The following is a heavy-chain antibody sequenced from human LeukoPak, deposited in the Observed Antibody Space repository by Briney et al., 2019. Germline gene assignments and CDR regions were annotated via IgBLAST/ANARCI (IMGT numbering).Heavy chain of an antibody. D-gene: IGHD3-22*01. CDR2: ISFDGSNK. CDR3: ARVERWYYSDSSDYFTHDALDI. V-gene: IGHV3-30-3*01. Sequence: PGGSLRLSCAASGFTFSSYLMHWVRQAPGKGLEWVAGISFDGSNKYYADSVKGRFTISRDNSKNTVFLQMSSLRTEDTAVYYCARVERWYYSDSSDYFTHDALDIWGQGTLVTVSS. J-gene: IGHJ3*02. CDR1: GFTFSSYL.